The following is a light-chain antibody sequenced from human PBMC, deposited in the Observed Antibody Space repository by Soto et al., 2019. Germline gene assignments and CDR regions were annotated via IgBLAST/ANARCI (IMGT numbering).Light chain of an antibody. Sequence: EIVLTQSPGTLSLSPGERATLSCRASQSVSSSYLAWYQQKPGQAPRLLIYGASSRATGIPDRFSSSGSGSDFTLTISRLEPEDFAVYYCQQYGSSPPTFGPGTKLEIK. CDR3: QQYGSSPPT. J-gene: IGKJ2*01. CDR1: QSVSSSY. CDR2: GAS. V-gene: IGKV3-20*01.